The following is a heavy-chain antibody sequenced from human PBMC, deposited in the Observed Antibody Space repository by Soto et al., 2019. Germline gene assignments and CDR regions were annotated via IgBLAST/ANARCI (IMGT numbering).Heavy chain of an antibody. J-gene: IGHJ6*03. Sequence: GGSLRLSCAASGFTFSSYAMSWVRQAPGKGLEWVSAISGSGGSTYYADSVKGRFTISRDNSKNTLYLQMNSLRAEDTAVYYCAKGTRDMITFGGVNHYYMDVWGKGTTVTVSS. CDR3: AKGTRDMITFGGVNHYYMDV. V-gene: IGHV3-23*01. CDR2: ISGSGGST. D-gene: IGHD3-16*01. CDR1: GFTFSSYA.